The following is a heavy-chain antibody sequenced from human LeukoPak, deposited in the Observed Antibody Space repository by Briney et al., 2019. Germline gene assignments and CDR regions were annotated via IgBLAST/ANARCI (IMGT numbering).Heavy chain of an antibody. J-gene: IGHJ4*02. CDR2: ISSDESST. CDR1: GFTFSSYW. D-gene: IGHD3-22*01. V-gene: IGHV3-74*01. CDR3: ARGGHHYHSSGSYGGTNFDY. Sequence: PGGSLRLSCAASGFTFSSYWMHWVRQDPGKGLVWVSRISSDESSTSYADSVKGRFTISRDNAKNTLYLQMNSLRAEDTALYYCARGGHHYHSSGSYGGTNFDYWGQGTLVTVSS.